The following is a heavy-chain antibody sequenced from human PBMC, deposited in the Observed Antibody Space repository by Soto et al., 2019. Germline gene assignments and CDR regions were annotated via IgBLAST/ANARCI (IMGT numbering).Heavy chain of an antibody. CDR2: INSDGTTT. CDR1: GFTFTNNW. J-gene: IGHJ4*02. CDR3: TRGGATVEGIYHFEN. V-gene: IGHV3-74*01. D-gene: IGHD3-10*01. Sequence: EVQLVESGGGLVQPGGSLRLSCAASGFTFTNNWMHWVRQAPGKGLVWVSRINSDGTTTTYADSVKGRFTISRDNAKNTLYLRVNSLGGEDTAVYYCTRGGATVEGIYHFENWGQGTLVTVSS.